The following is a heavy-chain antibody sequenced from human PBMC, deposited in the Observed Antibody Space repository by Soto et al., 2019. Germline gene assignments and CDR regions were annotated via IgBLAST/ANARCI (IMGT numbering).Heavy chain of an antibody. CDR3: ARGLKGVSLRIYYYGSGSSGWFDP. Sequence: SETLSLTCAVYGGSFSGYYWSWIRQPPGKGLEWIGESDHSGSTNYNPSLKSRVTISVDTSNNQFSLKLSSVTAADTAVYYCARGLKGVSLRIYYYGSGSSGWFDPWGQGTLVTVS. J-gene: IGHJ5*02. CDR1: GGSFSGYY. D-gene: IGHD3-10*01. CDR2: SDHSGST. V-gene: IGHV4-34*01.